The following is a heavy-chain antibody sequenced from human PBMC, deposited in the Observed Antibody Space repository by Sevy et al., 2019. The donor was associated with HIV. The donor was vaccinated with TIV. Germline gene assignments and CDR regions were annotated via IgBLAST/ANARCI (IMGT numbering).Heavy chain of an antibody. V-gene: IGHV3-49*03. D-gene: IGHD4-17*01. J-gene: IGHJ4*02. CDR1: GFTFGDYA. Sequence: GGSLRLSCTASGFTFGDYAMSWFRQAPGKGLEWVGFIRIKAYGGTTEYAASVKGRFTISRDDSKSIAYLQMNSLKTEDTAVYYCSRVRMSTVTTSDYWGQRTLVTVSS. CDR2: IRIKAYGGTT. CDR3: SRVRMSTVTTSDY.